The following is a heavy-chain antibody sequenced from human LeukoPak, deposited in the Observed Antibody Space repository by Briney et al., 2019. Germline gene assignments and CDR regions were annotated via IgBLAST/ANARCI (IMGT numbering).Heavy chain of an antibody. Sequence: PGGSLRLSCAASGFTLDNYRMSWVRQAPGKGLEWVSTVNADGGNTYYADSVKGRFTISRDNSKSTLILQMNSLRVEDTALYYCTKRVKCVSTWDHFADWGQGTLVTVSS. D-gene: IGHD6-13*01. V-gene: IGHV3-23*01. CDR1: GFTLDNYR. J-gene: IGHJ4*02. CDR3: TKRVKCVSTWDHFAD. CDR2: VNADGGNT.